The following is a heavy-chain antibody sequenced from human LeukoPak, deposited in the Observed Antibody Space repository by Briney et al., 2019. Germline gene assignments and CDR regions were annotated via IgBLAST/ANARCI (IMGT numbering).Heavy chain of an antibody. CDR1: GGSFSGYY. V-gene: IGHV4-34*01. J-gene: IGHJ6*02. Sequence: SETLSLTCAVYGGSFSGYYWSWIRQPPGKGLEWIGEINHSGSTNYNPSLKSRVTISVDTSKNQFSLKLSSVTAADTAVYYCARLWECCSSTSCYLGLLSNYYYGMDVWGQGTTVTVSS. CDR3: ARLWECCSSTSCYLGLLSNYYYGMDV. CDR2: INHSGST. D-gene: IGHD2-2*01.